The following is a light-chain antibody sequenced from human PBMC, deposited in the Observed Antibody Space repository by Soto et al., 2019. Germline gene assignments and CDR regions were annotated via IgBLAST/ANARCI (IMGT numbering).Light chain of an antibody. J-gene: IGKJ3*01. CDR3: QQYDNLPIT. V-gene: IGKV1-33*01. Sequence: DIQMTQSPSSLSASVGDRVTITCRASQYISSYLNWYQQKPGKAPKLLIYDASNLETGVPSRFSGSGSGTDFTFTISSLQPEDIATYYCQQYDNLPITFGPGTKVDIK. CDR2: DAS. CDR1: QYISSY.